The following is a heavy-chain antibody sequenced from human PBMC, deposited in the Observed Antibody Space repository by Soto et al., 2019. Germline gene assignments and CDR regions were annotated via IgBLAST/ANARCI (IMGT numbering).Heavy chain of an antibody. CDR1: GGTFSSYA. V-gene: IGHV1-69*13. Sequence: GASVKVSCKASGGTFSSYAISWVRQAPGQGLEWVGGIIPIFGTANYAQKFQGRVTITADESTSTAYMELSSLRSEDTAVYYCARELAPRSATRNYYYGMDVWGQGTTVTVSS. CDR2: IIPIFGTA. CDR3: ARELAPRSATRNYYYGMDV. J-gene: IGHJ6*02. D-gene: IGHD5-12*01.